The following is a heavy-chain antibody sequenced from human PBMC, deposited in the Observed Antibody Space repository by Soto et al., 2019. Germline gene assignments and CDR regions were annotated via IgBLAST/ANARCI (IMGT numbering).Heavy chain of an antibody. J-gene: IGHJ5*02. CDR1: GGSFSGYY. D-gene: IGHD6-19*01. Sequence: SETLSLPCAVYGGSFSGYYWRWIRQPPGKGLEWIGEINHSGSTNYNPSLKSRVTISVDTSKNQFSLKLSSVTAADTAVYYCARGESSGWPLINWFEPWGQGTLVTVSS. CDR3: ARGESSGWPLINWFEP. V-gene: IGHV4-34*01. CDR2: INHSGST.